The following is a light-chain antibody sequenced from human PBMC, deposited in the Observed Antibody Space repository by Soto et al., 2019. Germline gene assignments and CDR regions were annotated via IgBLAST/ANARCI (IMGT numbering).Light chain of an antibody. CDR1: SSDVGGYNY. V-gene: IGLV2-14*01. CDR2: DVS. J-gene: IGLJ2*01. Sequence: QSVLTQPASVPGSPGQSITISCTGTSSDVGGYNYVSWYQQHPGIAPKLMIYDVSNRPSGVSNRFSGSKSGNTASLTISGLQAEDEADYYCSSYTSSSTVVFGGGTKLTVL. CDR3: SSYTSSSTVV.